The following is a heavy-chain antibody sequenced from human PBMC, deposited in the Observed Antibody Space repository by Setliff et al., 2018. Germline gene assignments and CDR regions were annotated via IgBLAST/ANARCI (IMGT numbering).Heavy chain of an antibody. D-gene: IGHD2-21*01. Sequence: PSETLSLTCTVSGGSISSGGYYWSWIRQHPGKGLEWIGYIYYSGSTSYYNPSLKSRVTISVDTSKNQFSLKLSSVTAADTAVYYCARGGEMYYSASWGQGTLVTVSS. CDR2: IYYSGSTS. V-gene: IGHV4-31*03. CDR1: GGSISSGGYY. J-gene: IGHJ4*02. CDR3: ARGGEMYYSAS.